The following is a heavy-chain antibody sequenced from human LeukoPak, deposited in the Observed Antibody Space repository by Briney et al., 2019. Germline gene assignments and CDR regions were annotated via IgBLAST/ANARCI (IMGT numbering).Heavy chain of an antibody. J-gene: IGHJ4*02. Sequence: PGGSLRLSCAASGFTFSYYWMHWVRQGPGKGLVWVSRIDSDGSSTNYADSVKGRFTISRDNVKNTLYLQMNSLTAEDTAVYYCARDVVNWGQGTLVTVSS. CDR1: GFTFSYYW. CDR2: IDSDGSST. CDR3: ARDVVN. V-gene: IGHV3-74*01. D-gene: IGHD2-15*01.